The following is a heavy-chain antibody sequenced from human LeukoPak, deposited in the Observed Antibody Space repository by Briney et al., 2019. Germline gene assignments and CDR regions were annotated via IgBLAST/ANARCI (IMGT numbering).Heavy chain of an antibody. CDR2: INQDGSER. Sequence: PGGSLRLSCAASGFTFSGFWMSWVRQAPGKGLEWVANINQDGSERYYVDSVKGRFTISRDNAKNSLYLQMNSLRAEDTAVYYCTRILATPDYWGQGTLVTVSS. V-gene: IGHV3-7*02. D-gene: IGHD5-12*01. CDR3: TRILATPDY. J-gene: IGHJ4*02. CDR1: GFTFSGFW.